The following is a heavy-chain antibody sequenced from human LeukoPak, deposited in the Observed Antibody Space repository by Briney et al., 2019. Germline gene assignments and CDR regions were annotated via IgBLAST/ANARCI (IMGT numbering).Heavy chain of an antibody. J-gene: IGHJ4*02. Sequence: PGGSLRLSCAASGFTFSSYGMSWVRQAPGKGLEWVSAISGSGGSTYYADSVKGRFTISRDNSKNTLYLQMNSLRAEDTAVYYCARDKQVGATYFDYWGQGTLVTVSS. CDR3: ARDKQVGATYFDY. V-gene: IGHV3-23*01. D-gene: IGHD1-26*01. CDR2: ISGSGGST. CDR1: GFTFSSYG.